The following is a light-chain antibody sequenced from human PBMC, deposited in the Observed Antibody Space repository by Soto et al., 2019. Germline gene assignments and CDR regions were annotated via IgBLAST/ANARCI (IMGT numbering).Light chain of an antibody. CDR3: AAWDDSLNGLWV. Sequence: QLVLTQPPSASGTPGQRVTISCSGSSSNIGTNTVNWYQQLPGTAPKLVIYDNNQRPSGVPDRFSGSKSGTSASLAISGLQSEDEADYYCAAWDDSLNGLWVFGGGTKLTVL. CDR2: DNN. J-gene: IGLJ3*02. CDR1: SSNIGTNT. V-gene: IGLV1-44*01.